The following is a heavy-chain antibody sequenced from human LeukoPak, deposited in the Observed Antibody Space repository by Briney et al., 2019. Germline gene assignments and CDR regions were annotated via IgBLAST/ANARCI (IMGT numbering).Heavy chain of an antibody. CDR2: IYYSGST. V-gene: IGHV4-39*02. Sequence: PSETLSLTCTVSGGSISSSSYYWGWIRQPPGKGLEWIGSIYYSGSTYYNPSLKSRVTISVDTSKNQFSLKLSSVTAADTAVYYCAREPVQGVIPFDYWGQGTLVTVSS. CDR3: AREPVQGVIPFDY. CDR1: GGSISSSSYY. J-gene: IGHJ4*02. D-gene: IGHD3-10*01.